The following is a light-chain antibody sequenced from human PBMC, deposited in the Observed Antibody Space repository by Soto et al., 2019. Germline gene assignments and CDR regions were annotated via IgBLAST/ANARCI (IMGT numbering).Light chain of an antibody. V-gene: IGKV1-8*01. Sequence: AIRMTQSPSSLSASTGDRVTITCRASQGISSYLAWYQQKPGKAPKLLIYAASTLQSGVPSRFSGSGSGTDFTLTISCLQSEDFATYYCQQYYSYPSTFGGGTKVEI. CDR2: AAS. CDR1: QGISSY. J-gene: IGKJ4*01. CDR3: QQYYSYPST.